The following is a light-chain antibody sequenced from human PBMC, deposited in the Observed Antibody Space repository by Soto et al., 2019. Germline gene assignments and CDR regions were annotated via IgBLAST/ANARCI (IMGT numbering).Light chain of an antibody. CDR2: GAS. V-gene: IGKV3-20*01. J-gene: IGKJ4*01. Sequence: EIVLTQSPGTLSLSPGDRATLSCRASHTVGSYLAWYQQKLGQAPRVLIYGASSRATGIPDRFSGSGSGTDFTLTISRLEPEDFAVYLCQQYRNWPLTFGGGTKVEIK. CDR3: QQYRNWPLT. CDR1: HTVGSY.